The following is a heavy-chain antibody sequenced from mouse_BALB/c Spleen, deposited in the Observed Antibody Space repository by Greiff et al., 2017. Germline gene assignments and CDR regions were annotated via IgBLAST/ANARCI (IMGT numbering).Heavy chain of an antibody. CDR1: GYTFTSYV. Sequence: EVQLQQSGPELVKPGASVKMSCKASGYTFTSYVMHWVKQKPGQGLEWIGYINPYNDGTKYNEKFKGKATLTSDKSSSTAYMELSSLTSEDSAVSYCASSQDGYYATRHYAMDYWGQGTSVTVSS. D-gene: IGHD2-3*01. J-gene: IGHJ4*01. CDR3: ASSQDGYYATRHYAMDY. V-gene: IGHV1-14*01. CDR2: INPYNDGT.